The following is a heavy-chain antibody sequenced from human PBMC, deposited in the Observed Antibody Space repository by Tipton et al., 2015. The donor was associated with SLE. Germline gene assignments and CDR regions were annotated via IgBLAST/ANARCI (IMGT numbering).Heavy chain of an antibody. Sequence: SLRLSCVASGFSFSSFWMTWVRQAPGKGLEWVANIKQDGSEKYYVDSLKGRFTISRDNTKNSLDLQMNSLRAEDTAVYYCARGPSGEGFYYGMDVWGQGTTVTVFS. V-gene: IGHV3-7*01. J-gene: IGHJ6*02. CDR1: GFSFSSFW. CDR2: IKQDGSEK. D-gene: IGHD6-19*01. CDR3: ARGPSGEGFYYGMDV.